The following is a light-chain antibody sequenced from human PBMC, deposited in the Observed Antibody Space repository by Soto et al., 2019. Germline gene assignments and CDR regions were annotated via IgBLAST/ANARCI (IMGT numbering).Light chain of an antibody. Sequence: EIVLTQSPGTLSSSPGEGVTLSCRASETIRSNYLAWYQQKPGQAPRLLIFGASTRATGIPDKFSGSGSGTDFTLTISSLEPEDFAEYYCQQYGSSPPDTFGPGT. CDR2: GAS. V-gene: IGKV3-20*01. CDR3: QQYGSSPPDT. CDR1: ETIRSNY. J-gene: IGKJ3*01.